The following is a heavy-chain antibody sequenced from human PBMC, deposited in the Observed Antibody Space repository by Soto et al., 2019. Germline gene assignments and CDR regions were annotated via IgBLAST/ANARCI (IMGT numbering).Heavy chain of an antibody. V-gene: IGHV4-34*01. J-gene: IGHJ4*02. Sequence: SETLSLTCTVSGGSFSGYFWTWIRQPPGKGLEWLAEINHSGITNYNPSVESRGSMSVDTSKKQFSLRLYSVTAAETAVYYCVRGPYNYNSRYFDYWGQGTLVTVSS. CDR3: VRGPYNYNSRYFDY. CDR2: INHSGIT. D-gene: IGHD1-1*01. CDR1: GGSFSGYF.